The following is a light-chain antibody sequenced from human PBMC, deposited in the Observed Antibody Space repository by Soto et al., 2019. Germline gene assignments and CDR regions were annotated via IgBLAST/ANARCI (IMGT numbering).Light chain of an antibody. CDR3: QQRSDWPLT. Sequence: EIVMTQSPATLSVSPGERATLSCRASQSVTSYLAWYQQKPGQAPRLLIYDVSNRASGIPARLSGSGSETDFTLTISSLEPEDFAVYYCQQRSDWPLTFGQGTRLEIK. J-gene: IGKJ5*01. V-gene: IGKV3-11*01. CDR2: DVS. CDR1: QSVTSY.